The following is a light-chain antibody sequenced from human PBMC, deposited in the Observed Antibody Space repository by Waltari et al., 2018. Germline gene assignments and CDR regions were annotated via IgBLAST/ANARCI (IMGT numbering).Light chain of an antibody. CDR2: GAS. V-gene: IGKV3-20*01. J-gene: IGKJ1*01. Sequence: EIVLTQSPGTLSLSPGERAPLPCRARQSVSSSYFAWYQQKPGQAPRVLIHGASNRATGIPDRFSGSGSGTDFTLTISRLEPEDFAVYYCQQYGSSPWTFGQGTKVEIK. CDR3: QQYGSSPWT. CDR1: QSVSSSY.